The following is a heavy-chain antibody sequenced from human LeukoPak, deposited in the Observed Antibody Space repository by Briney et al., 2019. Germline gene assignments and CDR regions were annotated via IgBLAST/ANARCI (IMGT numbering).Heavy chain of an antibody. Sequence: GGSLRLSCAASGFTFSSYSMNWVRQAPGKGLKYVSSINGTSNYIYYADSVRGRFTISRDNAKRSLYLQMNSLRAEDTAVYYCARTDDYAFDLWGQGTMVTVSS. D-gene: IGHD1-1*01. J-gene: IGHJ3*01. CDR2: INGTSNYI. V-gene: IGHV3-21*01. CDR1: GFTFSSYS. CDR3: ARTDDYAFDL.